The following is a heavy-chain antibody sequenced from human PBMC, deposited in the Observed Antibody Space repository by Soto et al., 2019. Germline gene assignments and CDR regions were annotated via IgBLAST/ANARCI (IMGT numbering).Heavy chain of an antibody. D-gene: IGHD5-18*01. CDR2: IYHSGST. J-gene: IGHJ4*02. V-gene: IGHV4-4*02. Sequence: SETLSLTCAVSGGSISSSNWWSWVRQPPGKGLEWIGEIYHSGSTNYNPSLKSRVTISVDKSKNQFSLKLSSVTAEDTAVYYCASLITDTAMPQWSYYFDYWGQGTLVTVSS. CDR1: GGSISSSNW. CDR3: ASLITDTAMPQWSYYFDY.